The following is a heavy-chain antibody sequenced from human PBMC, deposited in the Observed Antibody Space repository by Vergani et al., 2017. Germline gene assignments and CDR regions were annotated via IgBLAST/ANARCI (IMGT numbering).Heavy chain of an antibody. D-gene: IGHD1-26*01. CDR3: AKSPIVGATLFDY. J-gene: IGHJ4*02. CDR1: GFTFSTYD. V-gene: IGHV3-23*01. CDR2: ISGSGDKT. Sequence: EVQLLESGGGLVQPGGSLRLSCAASGFTFSTYDMIWVRQGPGKGLEWVSAISGSGDKTYYPDSVKGRFTLSRDNSKNTLYLQRNSLSVEDTAVYYCAKSPIVGATLFDYWGQGTLVTVSS.